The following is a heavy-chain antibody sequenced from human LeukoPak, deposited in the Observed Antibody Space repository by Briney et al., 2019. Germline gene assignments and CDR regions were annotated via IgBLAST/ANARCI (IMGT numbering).Heavy chain of an antibody. CDR3: TITRWMEAFDI. CDR1: GFAFSSYW. Sequence: PGGSLRLSCAASGFAFSSYWMSWVRQAPGKGLEWVANIKQDGSEKYYVDSVKGRFTISRDNAKNSLYLQMNSLRAEDTAVYYCTITRWMEAFDIWGQGTMVTVSS. CDR2: IKQDGSEK. D-gene: IGHD4-23*01. V-gene: IGHV3-7*01. J-gene: IGHJ3*02.